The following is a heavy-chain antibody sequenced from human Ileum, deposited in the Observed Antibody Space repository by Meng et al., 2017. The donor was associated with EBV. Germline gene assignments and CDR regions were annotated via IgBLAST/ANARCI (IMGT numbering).Heavy chain of an antibody. V-gene: IGHV4-30-4*01. J-gene: IGHJ4*02. CDR3: AIYAVGGSGQGY. CDR1: GVSISSGVYH. CDR2: CSGGT. D-gene: IGHD1-26*01. Sequence: QVQLQESGLGLVNPSQTLSLTCAVSGVSISSGVYHWCWIRQPPGKGLEWIGCSGGTYYNPSLKSRLTISVDTSKNQFSLKLDSATAADTAVYYCAIYAVGGSGQGYWGQGTLVTVSS.